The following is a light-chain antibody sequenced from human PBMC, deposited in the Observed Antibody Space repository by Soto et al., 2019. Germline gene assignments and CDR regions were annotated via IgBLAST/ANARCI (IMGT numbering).Light chain of an antibody. V-gene: IGKV1-39*01. CDR2: AAS. CDR3: QQSYSSRIT. CDR1: QTISSW. J-gene: IGKJ5*01. Sequence: DIQMSQSPSTLSGSVGDRVTITCRASQTISSWLAWYQQKPGKAPKVLIYAASSLQSGVPSRFSGSGSGTDFALTISSLQPEDFATYYCQQSYSSRITFGQGTRLEIK.